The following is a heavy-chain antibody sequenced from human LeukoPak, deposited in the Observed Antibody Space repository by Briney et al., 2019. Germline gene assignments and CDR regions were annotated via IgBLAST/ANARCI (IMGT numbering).Heavy chain of an antibody. J-gene: IGHJ3*02. Sequence: SETLSLTCTVPGGSISSYYWSWIRQPPGKGLEYIGYIYYDGSTSHNPSLRSRVTISIDTSKIHFSLRLSSVTAADTALYYCARRGGGHAFDIWGQGTIITVSS. V-gene: IGHV4-59*08. CDR1: GGSISSYY. D-gene: IGHD3-16*01. CDR3: ARRGGGHAFDI. CDR2: IYYDGST.